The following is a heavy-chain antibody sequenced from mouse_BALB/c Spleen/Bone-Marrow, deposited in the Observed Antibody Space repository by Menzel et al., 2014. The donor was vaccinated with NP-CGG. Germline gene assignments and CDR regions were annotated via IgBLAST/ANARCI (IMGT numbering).Heavy chain of an antibody. CDR3: TRTYEYFDY. J-gene: IGHJ2*01. Sequence: QVQLQQPGAELVRPGASVKLSCKTSGYTFTSYWINWVKQRPGQGLEWIGNIYPSDNYTNYNQKFKDKATLTVDISSTTAYMQPSSPTSEDSAVYYCTRTYEYFDYWGQGTTLTVSS. V-gene: IGHV1-69*02. CDR2: IYPSDNYT. CDR1: GYTFTSYW. D-gene: IGHD2-3*01.